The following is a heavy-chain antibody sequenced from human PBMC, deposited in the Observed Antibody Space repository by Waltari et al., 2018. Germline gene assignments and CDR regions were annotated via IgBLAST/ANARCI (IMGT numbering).Heavy chain of an antibody. CDR3: TGGRERFDY. J-gene: IGHJ4*02. V-gene: IGHV6-1*01. Sequence: QVQLQQSGPGLVKPSQTPSLTCGNSGDSVASNSALSNWIRPSPSRGLEWLGRTYYRSKWFYDYAVSVKSRITINPDTSKNQFSLQLNSVTPEDTAIYYCTGGRERFDYWGQGTLVTVSS. CDR2: TYYRSKWFY. CDR1: GDSVASNSAL.